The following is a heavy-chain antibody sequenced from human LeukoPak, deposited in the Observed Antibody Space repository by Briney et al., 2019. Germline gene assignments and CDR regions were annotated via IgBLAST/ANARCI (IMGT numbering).Heavy chain of an antibody. CDR3: AREGVGYCSSTSCPPSHRPYFDS. J-gene: IGHJ4*02. CDR2: ISPYNGKP. Sequence: ASVKVSCKASGYTFTLYAISWVRQAPGQGLEWMGWISPYNGKPVYAQKLQGRVTITTDTSTSTAYMELKSLRSDDTAVYYCAREGVGYCSSTSCPPSHRPYFDSWGQGTLVTVSS. D-gene: IGHD2-2*01. V-gene: IGHV1-18*01. CDR1: GYTFTLYA.